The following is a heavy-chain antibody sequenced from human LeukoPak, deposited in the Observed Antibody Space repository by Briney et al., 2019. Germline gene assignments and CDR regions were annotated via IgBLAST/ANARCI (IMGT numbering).Heavy chain of an antibody. V-gene: IGHV3-23*01. Sequence: GGSLRLSCAASGFTFSPYAMSWVRQAPGKGLEWVTGTPAGGDTYYADSVKGRFIISRDNSRNTVDLQMNSLRVEDTAVYYCTKDYKSGDGYWDFDYWGQGTLVTVSS. D-gene: IGHD5-24*01. CDR3: TKDYKSGDGYWDFDY. CDR2: TPAGGDT. CDR1: GFTFSPYA. J-gene: IGHJ4*02.